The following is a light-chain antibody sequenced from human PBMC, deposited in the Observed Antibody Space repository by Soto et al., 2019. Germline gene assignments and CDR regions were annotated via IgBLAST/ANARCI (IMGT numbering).Light chain of an antibody. CDR1: SSNIGSNS. V-gene: IGLV1-44*01. CDR3: AAWDDTLNGPV. Sequence: QSPLTQPPSASGTPGQRVSISCSGSSSNIGSNSVTWYQQFLGKAPKLLIYGSNQRPSGVPDRFSGSKSGTSASLAISGLQSEDESDYYCAAWDDTLNGPVFGGGTQLTVL. J-gene: IGLJ2*01. CDR2: GSN.